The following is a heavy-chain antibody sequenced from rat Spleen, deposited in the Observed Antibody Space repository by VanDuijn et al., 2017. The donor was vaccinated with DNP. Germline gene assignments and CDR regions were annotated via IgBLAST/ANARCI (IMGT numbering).Heavy chain of an antibody. D-gene: IGHD1-1*01. CDR1: GFTFSDCN. J-gene: IGHJ4*01. CDR3: TTLITFMNG. CDR2: ISSDGGHT. V-gene: IGHV5S23*01. Sequence: EVQLVESGGGLVRPGRSLKLSCATSGFTFSDCNMAWVRQAPKKGLDWVASISSDGGHTYYRDSVKGRFTISRDNAKSTLSLQMGSLRSEDTATYYCTTLITFMNGWGQGTSVTVSS.